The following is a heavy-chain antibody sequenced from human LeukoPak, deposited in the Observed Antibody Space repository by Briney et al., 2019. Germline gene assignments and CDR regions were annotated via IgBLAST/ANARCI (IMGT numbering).Heavy chain of an antibody. CDR1: GGSIGSGTYY. CDR3: ARGPYSYDSSGAFDI. J-gene: IGHJ3*02. Sequence: SETLSLTCTVSGGSIGSGTYYWGWIRQSPGKGLEWIGSIYYSGSANYNPSLKSRVTISVDTSKNQFSLKLSSVTAADTAVYFCARGPYSYDSSGAFDIWGQGTMVTVSS. D-gene: IGHD3-22*01. CDR2: IYYSGSA. V-gene: IGHV4-39*07.